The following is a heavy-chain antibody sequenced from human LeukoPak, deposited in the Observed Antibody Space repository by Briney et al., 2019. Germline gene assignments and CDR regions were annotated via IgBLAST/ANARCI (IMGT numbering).Heavy chain of an antibody. V-gene: IGHV4-59*01. D-gene: IGHD6-6*01. Sequence: PSETLTLTCTVSGGSISSYYWSWIRHPPGEGREWIGYIYYSGSTNYNPSHKSRVPISVDTSKNQFSLKLSSVTAADTAVYYCARPPRAARPFDYWGQGTLVTVSS. CDR3: ARPPRAARPFDY. CDR1: GGSISSYY. CDR2: IYYSGST. J-gene: IGHJ4*02.